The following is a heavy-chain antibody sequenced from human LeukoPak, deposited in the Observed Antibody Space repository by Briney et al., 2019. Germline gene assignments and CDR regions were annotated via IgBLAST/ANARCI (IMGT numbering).Heavy chain of an antibody. J-gene: IGHJ5*02. CDR1: GYTFTSYD. CDR3: ARGGDCSSTSCYVRWFDP. V-gene: IGHV1-8*01. Sequence: ASVKVSCKASGYTFTSYDINWVRQATGQGLEWMGWMNPKSDNTGYAQKFQGRVTVTRNTSISTAYMELSSLRSEDTAVYYCARGGDCSSTSCYVRWFDPWGQGTLVTVSS. D-gene: IGHD2-2*01. CDR2: MNPKSDNT.